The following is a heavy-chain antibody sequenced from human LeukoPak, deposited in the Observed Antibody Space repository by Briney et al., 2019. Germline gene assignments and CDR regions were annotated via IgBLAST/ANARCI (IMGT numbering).Heavy chain of an antibody. D-gene: IGHD3-10*02. J-gene: IGHJ3*01. V-gene: IGHV3-33*01. CDR2: IWYDGSNE. CDR3: AREISMFVNAFDL. Sequence: GGSLRLSCEASGFSFSNTGMHWVRQATGKGLEWVAVIWYDGSNEYYADAVKGRFTISRDNSKNTVHLQMNSLRVEDTSVYFCAREISMFVNAFDLWGQGTLVTVTS. CDR1: GFSFSNTG.